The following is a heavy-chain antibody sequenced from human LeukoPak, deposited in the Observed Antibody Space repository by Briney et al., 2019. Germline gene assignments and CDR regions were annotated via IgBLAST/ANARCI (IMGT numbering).Heavy chain of an antibody. CDR2: IYSGGST. CDR3: ARDSRYDSSGYYYWYFDL. J-gene: IGHJ2*01. Sequence: GGSLRLSCAASGFTVSSNYMSWVRQAPGKGLEWVSVIYSGGSTYYADSVKGRFTISRDNSKNTLYLQMSSLRAEDTAVYYCARDSRYDSSGYYYWYFDLWGRGTLVTVSS. D-gene: IGHD3-22*01. V-gene: IGHV3-66*02. CDR1: GFTVSSNY.